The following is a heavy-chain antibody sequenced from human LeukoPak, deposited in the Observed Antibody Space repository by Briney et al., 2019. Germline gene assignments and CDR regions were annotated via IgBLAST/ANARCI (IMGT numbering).Heavy chain of an antibody. V-gene: IGHV1-18*01. CDR3: ARVRLERYDFWSGYSTEWYFDY. CDR1: GYTFTSYG. Sequence: ASVKVSCKASGYTFTSYGISWVRQAPGQGLEWMGWISAYNGNTNYAQKLQGRVTMTTDTSTSTAYMELRSLRSDDTAVYYCARVRLERYDFWSGYSTEWYFDYWGQGTLVTVSS. J-gene: IGHJ4*02. D-gene: IGHD3-3*01. CDR2: ISAYNGNT.